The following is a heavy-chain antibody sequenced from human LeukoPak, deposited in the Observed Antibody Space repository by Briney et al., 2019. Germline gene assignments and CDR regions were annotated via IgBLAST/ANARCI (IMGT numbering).Heavy chain of an antibody. CDR1: GGSISTYY. CDR2: IYYSGST. CDR3: ARLTQRVGYCSGGSCYTSQDY. V-gene: IGHV4-59*08. J-gene: IGHJ4*02. Sequence: SETLSLTCSVSGGSISTYYWSWIRQPPGKGLEWIGYIYYSGSTNYNPSLKSRVTISVDTSKNQFSLKLSSVTAADTAVYYCARLTQRVGYCSGGSCYTSQDYWGQGTLVTVSS. D-gene: IGHD2-15*01.